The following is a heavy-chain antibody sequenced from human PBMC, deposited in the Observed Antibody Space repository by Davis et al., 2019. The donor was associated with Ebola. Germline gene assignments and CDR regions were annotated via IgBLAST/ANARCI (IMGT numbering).Heavy chain of an antibody. V-gene: IGHV3-66*01. Sequence: GGSLRLSCAASGFTVSSNYMSWVRQAPGKGLEWVSVIYSGGSTYYADSVKGRFTISRDNAKNSLYLQMNSLRAENTAVYYYAREGSFTVWFDYWGQGTLVTVSS. J-gene: IGHJ4*02. CDR2: IYSGGST. D-gene: IGHD3-3*01. CDR3: AREGSFTVWFDY. CDR1: GFTVSSNY.